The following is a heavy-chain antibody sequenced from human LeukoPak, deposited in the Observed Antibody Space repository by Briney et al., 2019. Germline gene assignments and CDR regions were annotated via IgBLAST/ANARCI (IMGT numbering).Heavy chain of an antibody. Sequence: GGSLRLSCAASGFTFSAYTMSWVGQAPGKGLEWFSIFTSRSSCIFSADSVRGRFTISRDNAKNSLYLQLNRLRAEDTAVYYCARGWGFYYFDSWGQGTLVTVSS. V-gene: IGHV3-21*01. CDR3: ARGWGFYYFDS. CDR2: FTSRSSCI. J-gene: IGHJ4*02. CDR1: GFTFSAYT. D-gene: IGHD2/OR15-2a*01.